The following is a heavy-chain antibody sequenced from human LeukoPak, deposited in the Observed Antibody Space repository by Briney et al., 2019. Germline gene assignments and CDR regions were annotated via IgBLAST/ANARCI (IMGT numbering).Heavy chain of an antibody. CDR1: GGSISSYY. V-gene: IGHV4-59*01. CDR3: ARGGDIEAMVRGAGAFDI. CDR2: IYYSGST. Sequence: SETLSLTCTVSGGSISSYYWSWIRQPPGKGLEWIGYIYYSGSTNYNPSLKSRVTISVDTSKNQFSLKLSSVTAADTAVYYCARGGDIEAMVRGAGAFDIWGQGTVVTVSS. D-gene: IGHD3-10*01. J-gene: IGHJ3*02.